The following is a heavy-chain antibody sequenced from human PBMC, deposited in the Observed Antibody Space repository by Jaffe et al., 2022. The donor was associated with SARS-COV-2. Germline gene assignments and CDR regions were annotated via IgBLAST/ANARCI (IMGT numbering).Heavy chain of an antibody. D-gene: IGHD4-17*01. V-gene: IGHV3-48*03. CDR2: ISSSGSTI. Sequence: EVQLVESGGGLVQPGGSLRLSCAASGFTFSSYEMNWVRQAPGKGLEWVSYISSSGSTIYYADSVKGRFTISRDNAKNSLYLQMNSLRAEDTAVYYCARTESYGDPRIFDYWGQGTLVTVSS. CDR1: GFTFSSYE. J-gene: IGHJ4*02. CDR3: ARTESYGDPRIFDY.